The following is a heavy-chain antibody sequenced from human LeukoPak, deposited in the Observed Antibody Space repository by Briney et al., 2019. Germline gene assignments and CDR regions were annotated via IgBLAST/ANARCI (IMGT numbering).Heavy chain of an antibody. V-gene: IGHV3-48*03. CDR3: AKSGLNRFDY. CDR1: GFTFSSYE. CDR2: ISSSGSTI. D-gene: IGHD2-15*01. J-gene: IGHJ4*02. Sequence: GGSLRLSCAASGFTFSSYEMNWVRQAPGKGLEWVSYISSSGSTIYYADSVKGRFTISRDNSKNTLYLQMNSLRAEDTAIYYCAKSGLNRFDYWGQGTLVTVSS.